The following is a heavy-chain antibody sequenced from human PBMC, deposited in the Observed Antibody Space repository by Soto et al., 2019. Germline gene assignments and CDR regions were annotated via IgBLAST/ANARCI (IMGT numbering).Heavy chain of an antibody. D-gene: IGHD1-7*01. Sequence: SETLSLTCTVSGGSISSYYWSWIRQPPGKGLEWIGYIYYSGSTNCNPSLKSRVTISVDTSKNQFSLKLSSVTAADTAVYYCARHGRAKLELRGEYYFDYWGQGTLVTVSS. CDR2: IYYSGST. CDR3: ARHGRAKLELRGEYYFDY. V-gene: IGHV4-59*08. J-gene: IGHJ4*02. CDR1: GGSISSYY.